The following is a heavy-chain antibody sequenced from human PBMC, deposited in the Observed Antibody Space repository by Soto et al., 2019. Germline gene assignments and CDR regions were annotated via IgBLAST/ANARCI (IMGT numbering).Heavy chain of an antibody. V-gene: IGHV3-30-3*01. Sequence: GGSLRLSCAASGFTFSSYAMHWVRQAPGKGLEWVAVISYDGSNKYYADSVKGRFTISRDNSKNTLYLQMNSLRAEDTAVYYCARAEEMATISDWGQRTLVTVPS. J-gene: IGHJ4*02. CDR2: ISYDGSNK. D-gene: IGHD5-12*01. CDR3: ARAEEMATISD. CDR1: GFTFSSYA.